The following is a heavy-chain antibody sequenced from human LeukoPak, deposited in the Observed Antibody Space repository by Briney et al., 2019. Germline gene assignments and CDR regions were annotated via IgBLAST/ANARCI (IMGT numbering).Heavy chain of an antibody. D-gene: IGHD1-26*01. CDR3: ATRLGGSYWDFDY. Sequence: ASVTVSCKVSGYTLTELSMHWVRQAPGKGLEWMGGYPEDGETIYAQKFQGRVTMTEDTSTDTAYMELSSLRSEDTAVYYCATRLGGSYWDFDYWGQGTLVTVSS. CDR1: GYTLTELS. V-gene: IGHV1-24*01. J-gene: IGHJ4*02. CDR2: YPEDGET.